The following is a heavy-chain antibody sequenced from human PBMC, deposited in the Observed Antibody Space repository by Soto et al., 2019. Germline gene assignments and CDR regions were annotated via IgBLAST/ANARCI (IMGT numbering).Heavy chain of an antibody. CDR1: GGTLNTYA. Sequence: QVQLVQSGAEVKKPGSSVKVSCKASGGTLNTYAINWVRQAPGQGFEWMGGTTPILGTTDYAQKFQGRLTISADEARNTLYMALRSLTSDDTAVYYCTRSERSDTGDHWGQGTLVVVSS. CDR3: TRSERSDTGDH. V-gene: IGHV1-69*01. CDR2: TTPILGTT. D-gene: IGHD5-18*01. J-gene: IGHJ4*02.